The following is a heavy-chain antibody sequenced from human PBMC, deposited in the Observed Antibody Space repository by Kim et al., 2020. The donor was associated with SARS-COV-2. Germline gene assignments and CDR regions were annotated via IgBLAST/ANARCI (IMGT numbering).Heavy chain of an antibody. CDR3: ASSLTLNYYGSGSYYNHHRLNFDY. J-gene: IGHJ4*02. D-gene: IGHD3-10*01. Sequence: SETLSLTCAVSGGSISSSNWWSWVRQPPGKGLEWIGEIYHSGSTNYNPSLKSRVTISVDKSKNQFSLKLSSVTAADTAVYYCASSLTLNYYGSGSYYNHHRLNFDYWGQGTLVTVSS. V-gene: IGHV4-4*02. CDR1: GGSISSSNW. CDR2: IYHSGST.